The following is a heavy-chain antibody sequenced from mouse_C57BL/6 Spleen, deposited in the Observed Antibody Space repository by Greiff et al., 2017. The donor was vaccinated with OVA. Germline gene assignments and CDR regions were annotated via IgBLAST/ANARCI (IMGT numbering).Heavy chain of an antibody. CDR2: IHPNSGST. J-gene: IGHJ3*01. Sequence: QVQLQQPGAELVKPGASVKLSCKASGYTFTSYWMHWVKQRPGQGLEWIGMIHPNSGSTNYNEKFKSKATLTVDKSSSTAYMQLSSLTSEDSAVYYCARYGYDAAWFAYWGQGTLVTVSA. D-gene: IGHD2-2*01. V-gene: IGHV1-64*01. CDR1: GYTFTSYW. CDR3: ARYGYDAAWFAY.